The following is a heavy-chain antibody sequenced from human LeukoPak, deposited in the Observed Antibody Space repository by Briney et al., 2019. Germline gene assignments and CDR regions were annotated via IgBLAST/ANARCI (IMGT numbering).Heavy chain of an antibody. D-gene: IGHD2-2*01. CDR3: ARGCSSTSCYLFPPVY. Sequence: GGSLRLSCAASGFTFSSYEMNWVRQAPGKGLEWVSYICSSGSTIYYADSVKGRFTISRDNAKNSLYLQMNSLRAEDTAVYYCARGCSSTSCYLFPPVYWGQGTLVTVSS. CDR2: ICSSGSTI. J-gene: IGHJ4*02. V-gene: IGHV3-48*03. CDR1: GFTFSSYE.